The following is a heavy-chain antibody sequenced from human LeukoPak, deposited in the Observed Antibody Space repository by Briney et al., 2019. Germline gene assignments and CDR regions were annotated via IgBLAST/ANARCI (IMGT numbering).Heavy chain of an antibody. J-gene: IGHJ6*03. CDR2: IYHSGST. CDR1: GYSISSGYY. V-gene: IGHV4-38-2*02. Sequence: KPSETLSLTCTVSGYSISSGYYWGWIRQPPGKGLEWIGSIYHSGSTYYNPSLKSRVTISVDTSKNQFSLKLSSVTAADTAVYYCARDGRPYYMDVWGKGTTVTVSS. CDR3: ARDGRPYYMDV.